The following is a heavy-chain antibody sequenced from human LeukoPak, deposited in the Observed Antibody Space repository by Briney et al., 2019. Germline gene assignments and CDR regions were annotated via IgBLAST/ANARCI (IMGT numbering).Heavy chain of an antibody. CDR2: ISSSSSYI. J-gene: IGHJ3*02. D-gene: IGHD3-16*01. V-gene: IGHV3-21*01. CDR3: ARPFRTWTEAFDI. Sequence: GGSLRLSCAASGFTFSSYAMSWVRQAPGKGLEWVSSISSSSSYIYYADSVKGRFTISRDNAKNSLYLQMNSLRAEDTAVYYCARPFRTWTEAFDIWGQGTMVTVSS. CDR1: GFTFSSYA.